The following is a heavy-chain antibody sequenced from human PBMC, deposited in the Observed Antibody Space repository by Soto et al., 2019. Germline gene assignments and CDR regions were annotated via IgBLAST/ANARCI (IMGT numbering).Heavy chain of an antibody. CDR3: ARHLGPPGPSY. V-gene: IGHV4-39*01. J-gene: IGHJ4*02. CDR1: GDSISSGSAY. CDR2: FYYSGNT. Sequence: QLQLQESGPGLVKPSETLSLTCTVSGDSISSGSAYWGWVRQPPGKGLEWIGSFYYSGNTHYNPSLKRRATISVDTSKNPFSLKLSSVTATDRAVYYCARHLGPPGPSYWGQGTLVTVSS. D-gene: IGHD7-27*01.